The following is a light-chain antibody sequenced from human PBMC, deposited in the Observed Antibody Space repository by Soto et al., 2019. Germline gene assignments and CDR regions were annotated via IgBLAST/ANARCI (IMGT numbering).Light chain of an antibody. CDR1: NSNIAINT. V-gene: IGLV1-44*01. J-gene: IGLJ1*01. Sequence: QSVLTQPPSASETPGQTVSISCSGSNSNIAINTVNWYQHLPGTAPKLLIYYNNQRPSGVPDRFSGSKSGTSASLAISGLQSEDESDYYCAAWDDTLKRYVFGTGTKLTVL. CDR3: AAWDDTLKRYV. CDR2: YNN.